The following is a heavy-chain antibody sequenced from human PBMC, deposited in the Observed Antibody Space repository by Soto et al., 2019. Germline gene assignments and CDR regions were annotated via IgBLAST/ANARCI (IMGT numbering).Heavy chain of an antibody. CDR3: ARAIDGCSGYYSDY. V-gene: IGHV1-69*13. J-gene: IGHJ4*02. CDR1: GGTFSSYS. CDR2: IIPIFGTA. Sequence: SVKVSCKASGGTFSSYSISWVRQAPGQGLEWMGGIIPIFGTANYAQKFQGRVTITADESTSTAYMELSSLRSEDTAVYYRARAIDGCSGYYSDYWGQGPLVTVSS. D-gene: IGHD5-12*01.